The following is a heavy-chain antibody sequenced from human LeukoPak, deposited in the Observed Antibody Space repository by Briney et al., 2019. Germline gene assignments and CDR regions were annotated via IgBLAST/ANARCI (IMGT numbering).Heavy chain of an antibody. CDR3: GRDLNGYGSVSYPIAY. J-gene: IGHJ4*02. Sequence: GGSLRLSCAASGFTFSSYAMRWVRQAPGKGLEWVADISYDGSNKYYADSVKGRFTISRDNSKNTLYLQMNSLRAEDTAVYYCGRDLNGYGSVSYPIAYGGEGSLVTVPS. CDR2: ISYDGSNK. CDR1: GFTFSSYA. V-gene: IGHV3-30*04. D-gene: IGHD3-10*01.